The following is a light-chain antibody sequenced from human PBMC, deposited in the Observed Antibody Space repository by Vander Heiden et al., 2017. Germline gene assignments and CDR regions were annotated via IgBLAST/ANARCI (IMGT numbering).Light chain of an antibody. CDR1: QGISNA. J-gene: IGKJ3*01. Sequence: AIQLTQSPSSLSASVGDRVTITCRASQGISNALAWYQQKPGKAPKLLIYDASSLESGVPSRFSGSGSGTDFTLTISSLQPEDFATYYCQQFNSYPPFTFGPGTKVDIK. CDR3: QQFNSYPPFT. CDR2: DAS. V-gene: IGKV1-13*02.